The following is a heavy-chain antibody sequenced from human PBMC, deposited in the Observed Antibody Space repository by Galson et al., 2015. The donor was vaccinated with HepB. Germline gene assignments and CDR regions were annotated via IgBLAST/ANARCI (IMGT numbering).Heavy chain of an antibody. Sequence: LSLTCTVSGGSISSSSYYWGWIRQPPGKGLEWIGSIYYSGSTYYNPSLKSRVTISADTSKNQFSLKLSSVTAADTAVYYCARRRRTGYYGMDVWGQGTTVTVSS. V-gene: IGHV4-39*01. D-gene: IGHD1-14*01. J-gene: IGHJ6*02. CDR2: IYYSGST. CDR1: GGSISSSSYY. CDR3: ARRRRTGYYGMDV.